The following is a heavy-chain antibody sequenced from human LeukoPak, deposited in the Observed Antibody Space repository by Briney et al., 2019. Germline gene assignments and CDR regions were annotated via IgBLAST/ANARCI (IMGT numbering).Heavy chain of an antibody. CDR3: ARGSGGASVYFDY. Sequence: ASVKVSCKASGYTFTSYGISWVRQAPGQGLEWMGGIIPIFGTANYAQKFQGRVTITADESTSTAYMELSSLRSEDTAVYYCARGSGGASVYFDYWGQGTLVTVSS. CDR1: GYTFTSYG. D-gene: IGHD1-26*01. V-gene: IGHV1-69*13. CDR2: IIPIFGTA. J-gene: IGHJ4*02.